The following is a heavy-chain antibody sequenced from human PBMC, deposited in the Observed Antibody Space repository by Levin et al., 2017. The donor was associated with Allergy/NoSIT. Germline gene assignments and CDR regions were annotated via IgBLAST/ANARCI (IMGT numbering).Heavy chain of an antibody. Sequence: SQTLSLTCAISGDSVSSNSAAWDWIRQSPSRGLEWLGRTYYRSKFYYDYAASVKSRITINPDTSKNQFSLQLNSVTPEDTAVYYCARGNPSSGYYYDYFDHWGQGTLVTVSS. D-gene: IGHD3-22*01. J-gene: IGHJ4*02. V-gene: IGHV6-1*01. CDR3: ARGNPSSGYYYDYFDH. CDR1: GDSVSSNSAA. CDR2: TYYRSKFYY.